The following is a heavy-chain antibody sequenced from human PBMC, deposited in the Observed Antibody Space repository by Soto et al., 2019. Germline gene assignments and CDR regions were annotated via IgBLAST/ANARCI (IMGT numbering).Heavy chain of an antibody. CDR1: GGSFSGYY. CDR3: ARGLRFLEWSPRKLNWFDP. Sequence: SETLSLTCAVYGGSFSGYYWSWIRQPPGKGLEWIGEINHSGSTNYNPSLKSRVTISVDTSKNQFSLKLSSVTAADTAVYYCARGLRFLEWSPRKLNWFDPWGQGTLVTVS. V-gene: IGHV4-34*01. D-gene: IGHD3-3*01. CDR2: INHSGST. J-gene: IGHJ5*02.